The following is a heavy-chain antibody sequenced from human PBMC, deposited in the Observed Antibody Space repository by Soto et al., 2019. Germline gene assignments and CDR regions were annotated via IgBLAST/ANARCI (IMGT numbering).Heavy chain of an antibody. V-gene: IGHV4-30-4*08. Sequence: PSETLSLTCTVSGGSISSSSYYWGWIRQPPGKGLEWIGYIYYSGNTYYTPSLKSRATISVDTSKNQFSLRLSSVTVTDTAVYYCARQSCTSASCPWGWFDPWGQGTLVTVSS. CDR3: ARQSCTSASCPWGWFDP. J-gene: IGHJ5*02. CDR1: GGSISSSSYY. D-gene: IGHD2-2*01. CDR2: IYYSGNT.